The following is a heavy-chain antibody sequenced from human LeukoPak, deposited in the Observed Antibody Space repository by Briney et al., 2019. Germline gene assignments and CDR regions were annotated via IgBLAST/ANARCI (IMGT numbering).Heavy chain of an antibody. D-gene: IGHD5-18*01. V-gene: IGHV3-33*01. Sequence: GGSLRLSCAASGFTFSSYGMHWVRQAPDKGLEWVAVIWYDGSNKYYADSVKGRFTISRDNSQNTLCLKMNSLRAEDTAVYYCARDPYSYCYKWFDPWGQGTLVTVSS. CDR3: ARDPYSYCYKWFDP. J-gene: IGHJ5*02. CDR2: IWYDGSNK. CDR1: GFTFSSYG.